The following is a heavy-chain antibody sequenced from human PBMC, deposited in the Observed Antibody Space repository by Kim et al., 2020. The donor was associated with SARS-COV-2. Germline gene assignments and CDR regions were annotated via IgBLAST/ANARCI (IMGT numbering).Heavy chain of an antibody. D-gene: IGHD1-7*01. V-gene: IGHV4-39*07. CDR3: ARDRVTGTTWFDY. CDR1: GGSISSSSYY. J-gene: IGHJ4*02. CDR2: IYYSGST. Sequence: SETLSLTCTVSGGSISSSSYYWGWIRQPPGKGLEWIGSIYYSGSTYYNPSLKSRVTISVDTSKNQFSLKLSSVTAADTAVYYCARDRVTGTTWFDYWGQGTLVTVSS.